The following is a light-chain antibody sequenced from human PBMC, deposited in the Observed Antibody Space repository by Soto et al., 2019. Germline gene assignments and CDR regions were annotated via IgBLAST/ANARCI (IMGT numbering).Light chain of an antibody. Sequence: EIVMTQSPATLSVSPGERATLSCRASQSVNNNLAWYQQKPGQAPRLRIYGAYTRATGVPARFSGSASGTEFTLTISSLQSEDFAVYYCQQSNHWPPTFGGGTKVEIK. CDR2: GAY. J-gene: IGKJ4*01. CDR1: QSVNNN. CDR3: QQSNHWPPT. V-gene: IGKV3-15*01.